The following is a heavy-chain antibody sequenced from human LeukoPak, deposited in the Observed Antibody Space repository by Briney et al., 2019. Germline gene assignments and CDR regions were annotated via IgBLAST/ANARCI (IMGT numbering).Heavy chain of an antibody. Sequence: QPGGSLRLSCAPSGFSFSSFAMTWVRQAPGKGLEWVSTIRSNGATAYNADSVKGRFTISRDNSKNTVYLQMNSLRVEDTAIYYCARGQEFDDGVFDSWGQGTLVTVSS. V-gene: IGHV3-23*01. CDR1: GFSFSSFA. CDR3: ARGQEFDDGVFDS. CDR2: IRSNGATA. J-gene: IGHJ4*02. D-gene: IGHD1-1*01.